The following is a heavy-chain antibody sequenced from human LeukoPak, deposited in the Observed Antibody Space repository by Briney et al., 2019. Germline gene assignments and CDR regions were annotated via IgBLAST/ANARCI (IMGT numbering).Heavy chain of an antibody. CDR2: ISTSGST. Sequence: PSETLSLTCTVSGGSISSGSYYWSWIRQPAGKGLEWIGRISTSGSTNYNPSLKSRVTISVDTSKNQFSLKLSSVTAADTAVYYCARERYCSSTSCYGAFDIWGQGTMVTVSS. D-gene: IGHD2-2*01. CDR3: ARERYCSSTSCYGAFDI. CDR1: GGSISSGSYY. V-gene: IGHV4-61*02. J-gene: IGHJ3*02.